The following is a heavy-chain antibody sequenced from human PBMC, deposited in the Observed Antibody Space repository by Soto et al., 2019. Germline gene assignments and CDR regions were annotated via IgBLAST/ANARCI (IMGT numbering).Heavy chain of an antibody. CDR1: GYTFTSYA. CDR2: INAGNGNT. CDR3: AREGARGSSGSYYACFDY. V-gene: IGHV1-3*01. J-gene: IGHJ4*02. D-gene: IGHD1-26*01. Sequence: ASVKVSCKASGYTFTSYAMHWVRQAPGQRLEWMGWINAGNGNTRYSQKFQGRVTITRDTSASTAYMELSSLRSEDTAVYYCAREGARGSSGSYYACFDYWGQGTLVTVSS.